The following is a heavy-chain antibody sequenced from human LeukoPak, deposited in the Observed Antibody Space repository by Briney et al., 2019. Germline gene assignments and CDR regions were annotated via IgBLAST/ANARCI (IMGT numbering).Heavy chain of an antibody. Sequence: GGSLRLSCAASGFIFSSHGMNWVRQAPGKGLEWVSGITPSGDITYYADSVKGRFTVSRDDSRSTLFLQMNSLRVEDTAEYYCTKAPLRSCSGAFCYPFDYWGQGTLVTVSS. CDR1: GFIFSSHG. J-gene: IGHJ4*02. D-gene: IGHD2-8*02. CDR3: TKAPLRSCSGAFCYPFDY. V-gene: IGHV3-23*01. CDR2: ITPSGDIT.